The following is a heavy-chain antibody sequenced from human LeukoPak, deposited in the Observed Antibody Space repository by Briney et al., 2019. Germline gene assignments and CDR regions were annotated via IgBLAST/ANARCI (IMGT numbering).Heavy chain of an antibody. CDR3: ARSGYSSSYQPGGAFDI. CDR1: GGSISSSSYY. J-gene: IGHJ3*02. CDR2: IYYSGST. Sequence: SETLSLTCTVSGGSISSSSYYWGWIRQPPGKGLEWIGSIYYSGSTYYNPSLKSRVTISVDTSKNQFSLKLSSVTAADTAVYYCARSGYSSSYQPGGAFDIWGQETMVTVSS. D-gene: IGHD6-13*01. V-gene: IGHV4-39*01.